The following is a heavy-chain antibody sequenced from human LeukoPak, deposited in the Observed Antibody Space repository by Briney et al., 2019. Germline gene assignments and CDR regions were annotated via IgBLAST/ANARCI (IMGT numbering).Heavy chain of an antibody. CDR1: GFTVSSNY. Sequence: GGSLRLSCAASGFTVSSNYMSWVRQAPGKGLEWVSVIYSGGSTYYADSVKGRFTISRDNSKNTLYLQMNSLRAEDTAVYYCARDPSTGTTSEVFGVWGQGTTVTVSS. CDR3: ARDPSTGTTSEVFGV. D-gene: IGHD1-1*01. V-gene: IGHV3-53*01. CDR2: IYSGGST. J-gene: IGHJ6*02.